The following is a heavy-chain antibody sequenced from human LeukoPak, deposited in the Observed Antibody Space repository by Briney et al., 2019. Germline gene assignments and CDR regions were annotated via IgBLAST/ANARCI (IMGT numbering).Heavy chain of an antibody. V-gene: IGHV1-69*13. Sequence: SVKVSCKASGGTFSNYLIIWVRLAPGRGLECLGGIIPIDGTANYAQMFHGRITLTAQESTATAYMELRSLTSDDTAMYFCATHTGGYDYWWFDIWGQGTLVTVSS. CDR2: IIPIDGTA. CDR3: ATHTGGYDYWWFDI. J-gene: IGHJ5*02. CDR1: GGTFSNYL. D-gene: IGHD5-12*01.